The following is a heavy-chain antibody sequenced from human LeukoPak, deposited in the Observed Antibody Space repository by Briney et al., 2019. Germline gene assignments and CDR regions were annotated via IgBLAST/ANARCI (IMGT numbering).Heavy chain of an antibody. V-gene: IGHV3-30-3*01. J-gene: IGHJ5*02. CDR1: GFTFSSYA. D-gene: IGHD6-13*01. Sequence: PGRSLRLSCAASGFTFSSYAMHWVRQAPGKGLEWVAVISYDGSNKYYADSVKGRFTISRDNSKNTLYLQMNSLRAEDTAVYYCARGLVRGIAAAGTAARYNWFDPWGQGTLVTVSS. CDR2: ISYDGSNK. CDR3: ARGLVRGIAAAGTAARYNWFDP.